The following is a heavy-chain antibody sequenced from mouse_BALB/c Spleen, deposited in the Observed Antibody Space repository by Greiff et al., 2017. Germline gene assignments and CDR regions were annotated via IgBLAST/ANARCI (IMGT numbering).Heavy chain of an antibody. CDR3: ARLITTGAWFAY. Sequence: QVHVKQSGAELVRPGVSVKISCKGSGYTFTDYAMHWVKQSHAKSLEWIGVISTYYGDASYNQKFKGKATMTVDKSSSTAYMELARLTSEDSAIYYCARLITTGAWFAYWGQGTLVTVSA. J-gene: IGHJ3*01. D-gene: IGHD2-4*01. CDR1: GYTFTDYA. V-gene: IGHV1S137*01. CDR2: ISTYYGDA.